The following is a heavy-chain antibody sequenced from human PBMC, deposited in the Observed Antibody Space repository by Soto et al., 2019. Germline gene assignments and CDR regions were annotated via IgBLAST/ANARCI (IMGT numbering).Heavy chain of an antibody. CDR2: IYSGGST. CDR1: GFTVSSNY. D-gene: IGHD3-3*01. CDR3: ARDGQDGTYDFWSGLYFDY. V-gene: IGHV3-53*01. J-gene: IGHJ4*02. Sequence: GGSLRLSCAASGFTVSSNYMSWVRQAPGKGLEWVSVIYSGGSTYYADSVKGRFTISRDNSKNTLYLQMNSLRAEDTAVYYCARDGQDGTYDFWSGLYFDYWGQGTLVTVSS.